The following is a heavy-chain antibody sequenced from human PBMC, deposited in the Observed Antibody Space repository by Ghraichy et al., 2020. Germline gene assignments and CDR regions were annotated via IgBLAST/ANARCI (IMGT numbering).Heavy chain of an antibody. CDR3: ARGCGPATRTNNWFDP. V-gene: IGHV4-30-4*01. D-gene: IGHD2-15*01. CDR1: GGSISSGDYY. CDR2: IYYSGST. Sequence: SETLSLTCTVSGGSISSGDYYWSWIRQPPGKGLEWIGYIYYSGSTYYNPSLKSRVTISVDTSKNRFSLKLSSVTAADTAVYYCARGCGPATRTNNWFDPWGQGTLVTVSS. J-gene: IGHJ5*02.